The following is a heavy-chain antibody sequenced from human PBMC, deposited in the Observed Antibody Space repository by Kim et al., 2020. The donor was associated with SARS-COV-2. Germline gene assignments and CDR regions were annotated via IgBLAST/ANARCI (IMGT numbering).Heavy chain of an antibody. V-gene: IGHV1-46*01. Sequence: SYAQKFQGRVTMARDTSTSTVYMELGSLRSEDTAVYYCARGPTTPRAFDIWGQGTMVTVSS. J-gene: IGHJ3*02. D-gene: IGHD5-12*01. CDR3: ARGPTTPRAFDI.